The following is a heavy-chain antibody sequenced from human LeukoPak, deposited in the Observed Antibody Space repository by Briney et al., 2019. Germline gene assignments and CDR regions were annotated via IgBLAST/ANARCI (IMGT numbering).Heavy chain of an antibody. V-gene: IGHV3-7*01. D-gene: IGHD6-19*01. CDR2: IKEDGSEK. J-gene: IGHJ4*02. CDR3: VREVGWYSYFDY. Sequence: GGTLRLSCAASGFTFSSYGMSWVRQAPGKGLEWVANIKEDGSEKYYVDSVKGRFTISRDNAKNSLYLQMNSLRAEDTAVYYCVREVGWYSYFDYWGQGTLVTVSS. CDR1: GFTFSSYG.